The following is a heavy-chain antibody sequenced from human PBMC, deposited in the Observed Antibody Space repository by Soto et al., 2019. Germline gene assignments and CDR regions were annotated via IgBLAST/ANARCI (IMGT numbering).Heavy chain of an antibody. CDR3: ARGSVDTAMLADY. CDR2: IIPILGIA. V-gene: IGHV1-69*02. Sequence: ASVKVSCKASGGTFSSYTISWVRQAPGQGLEWMGRIIPILGIANYAQKFQGRVTITADKSTSTAYMELSSLRSEDTAVYYCARGSVDTAMLADYWGQGTLVTVSS. J-gene: IGHJ4*02. CDR1: GGTFSSYT. D-gene: IGHD5-18*01.